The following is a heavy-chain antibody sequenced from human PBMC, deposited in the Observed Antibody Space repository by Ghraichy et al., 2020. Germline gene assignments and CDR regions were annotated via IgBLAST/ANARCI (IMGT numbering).Heavy chain of an antibody. CDR1: GFTFSNYA. J-gene: IGHJ5*01. V-gene: IGHV3-23*01. Sequence: GGSLRLSCEASGFTFSNYAMSWVRQAPGKGLEWVSSISSRGSGTYYADSVKGRFTISRDNSKNTLYLQMNSLRTEDTAIYYCAKDRGDYAGQARFYSWGQGTLVTVSS. D-gene: IGHD3-16*01. CDR2: ISSRGSGT. CDR3: AKDRGDYAGQARFYS.